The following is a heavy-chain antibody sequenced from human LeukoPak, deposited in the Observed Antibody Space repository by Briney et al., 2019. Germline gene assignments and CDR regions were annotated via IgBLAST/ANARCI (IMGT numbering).Heavy chain of an antibody. CDR1: GYTFTGYY. CDR3: ARERPPMIVQGYFDY. V-gene: IGHV1-2*02. D-gene: IGHD3-22*01. CDR2: INPNSGGT. J-gene: IGHJ4*02. Sequence: ASVKVSCKASGYTFTGYYMHWVRQAPGQGLEWMGWINPNSGGTNYAQKFQGRVTMTRDTSISTAYMELSRLRSDDTAVYYCARERPPMIVQGYFDYGGQGTLVTVSS.